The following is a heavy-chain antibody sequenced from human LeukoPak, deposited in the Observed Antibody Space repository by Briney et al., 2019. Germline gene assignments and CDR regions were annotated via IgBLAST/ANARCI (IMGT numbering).Heavy chain of an antibody. CDR2: IRYDGSNK. Sequence: PGGSLRLSYAASGFTFSSYGMHWVRQAPGKGLEWVAFIRYDGSNKYYADSVKGRFTISRDNSKNTLYLQMNSLRAEDTAVYYCAIGGQWYSSSWYFDYWGQGTLVTVSS. D-gene: IGHD6-13*01. J-gene: IGHJ4*02. CDR1: GFTFSSYG. CDR3: AIGGQWYSSSWYFDY. V-gene: IGHV3-30*02.